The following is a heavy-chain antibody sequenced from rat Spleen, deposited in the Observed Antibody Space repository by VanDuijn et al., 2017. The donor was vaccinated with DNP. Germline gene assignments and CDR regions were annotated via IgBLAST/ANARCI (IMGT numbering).Heavy chain of an antibody. V-gene: IGHV5-25*01. CDR3: ARGSTSIYWYFDF. CDR2: ISPSGGST. D-gene: IGHD3-1*01. CDR1: GFTFSDYY. J-gene: IGHJ1*01. Sequence: EVQLVESGGGLVQPGRSLKLSCAASGFTFSDYYMAWVRQAPKKGLEWVATISPSGGSTYYRDSVKGRFTISRDNAKSTLYLQMNSLKSEDTATYYCARGSTSIYWYFDFWGPGTMVTVSS.